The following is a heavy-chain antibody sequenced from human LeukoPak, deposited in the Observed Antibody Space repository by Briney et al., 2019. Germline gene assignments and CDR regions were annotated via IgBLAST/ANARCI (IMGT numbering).Heavy chain of an antibody. CDR2: LYHSGNT. CDR3: ARERLGGSYYRPVDY. J-gene: IGHJ4*02. D-gene: IGHD1-26*01. V-gene: IGHV4-38-2*02. CDR1: GYSISSGYY. Sequence: SETLSLTCTVSGYSISSGYYWGWIRQPPGKGLEWIGSLYHSGNTNYNPSLKSRVTISLDTSKSQFSLKLSSVSAEDTALYYCARERLGGSYYRPVDYWGQGTLVTVSS.